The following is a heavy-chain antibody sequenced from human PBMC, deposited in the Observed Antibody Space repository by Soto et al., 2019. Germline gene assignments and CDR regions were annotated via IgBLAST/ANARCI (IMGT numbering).Heavy chain of an antibody. J-gene: IGHJ4*02. CDR2: IIPMLGIA. V-gene: IGHV1-69*02. D-gene: IGHD5-18*01. Sequence: QVQLVQSGAEVKKPGSSVKVSCKASGGTFSSYTFSWVRQAPGQGLEWMGRIIPMLGIANYAQKFQGRATITADKHTSTAYMELSSLRSEDTAVYYCAKRGYSYGFVIYWGQGTLVTVSS. CDR1: GGTFSSYT. CDR3: AKRGYSYGFVIY.